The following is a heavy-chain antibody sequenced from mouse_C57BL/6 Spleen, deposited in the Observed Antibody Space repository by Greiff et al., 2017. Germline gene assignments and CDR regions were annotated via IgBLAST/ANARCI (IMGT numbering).Heavy chain of an antibody. CDR2: ISDGGSYT. CDR1: GFTFSSYA. J-gene: IGHJ2*01. CDR3: ARENRDYGSSYDY. D-gene: IGHD1-1*01. Sequence: EVMLVESGGGLVKPGGSLKLSCAASGFTFSSYAMSWVRQTPEKRLEWVATISDGGSYTYYPDNVKGRFPISRDNAKNNLYLQMSHLKSEDTAMYYCARENRDYGSSYDYWGQGTTLTVSS. V-gene: IGHV5-4*01.